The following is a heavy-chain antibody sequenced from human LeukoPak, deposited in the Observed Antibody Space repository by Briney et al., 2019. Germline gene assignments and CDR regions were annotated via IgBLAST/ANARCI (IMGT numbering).Heavy chain of an antibody. D-gene: IGHD1-26*01. Sequence: ASVKVSCKVSGYTLTELSMHWVRQAPGKGLEWMGGFDPEDGETIYAQKFQGRVTMTADTSTDTAYMELSSLRSEDTAVYYCATVPSGSYYHWFDPWGQGTLVTVSS. J-gene: IGHJ5*02. CDR1: GYTLTELS. CDR2: FDPEDGET. V-gene: IGHV1-24*01. CDR3: ATVPSGSYYHWFDP.